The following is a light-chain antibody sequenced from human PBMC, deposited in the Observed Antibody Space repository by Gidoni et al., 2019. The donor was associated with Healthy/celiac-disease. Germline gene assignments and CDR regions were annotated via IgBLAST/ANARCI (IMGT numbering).Light chain of an antibody. CDR1: QSVSSY. Sequence: EIVLTQSPATLSLSPGERATLSCRASQSVSSYLAWYQQKPGQAPRLLIYDASNRATGIPARFSGSGSGTDFTLTISSLEPEDFAVYYCQQRSNWPLTWTFXQXTKVXIK. CDR3: QQRSNWPLTWT. J-gene: IGKJ1*01. CDR2: DAS. V-gene: IGKV3-11*01.